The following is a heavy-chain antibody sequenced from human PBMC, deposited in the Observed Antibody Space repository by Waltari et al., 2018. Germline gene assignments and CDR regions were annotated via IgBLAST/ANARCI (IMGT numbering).Heavy chain of an antibody. CDR3: ARALYDSSGYGPYYYGMDV. Sequence: QVQLVESGGGVVQPGRSLRLSCAASGFTFSSYGMHWVRQAPGKGREWVAVIWYDGSNKYYADSVKGRFTISRDNSKNTLYLQMNSLRAEDTAVYYCARALYDSSGYGPYYYGMDVWGQGTTVTVSS. V-gene: IGHV3-33*01. J-gene: IGHJ6*02. D-gene: IGHD3-22*01. CDR1: GFTFSSYG. CDR2: IWYDGSNK.